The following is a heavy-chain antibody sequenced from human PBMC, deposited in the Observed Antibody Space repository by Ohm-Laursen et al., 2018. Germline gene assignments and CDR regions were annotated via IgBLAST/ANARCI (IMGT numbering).Heavy chain of an antibody. CDR2: IIPIFGTA. CDR3: ARGRGAYDSSGYDD. Sequence: ASVKVSCKASGGTFSSYAISWVRQAPGQGLEWMGGIIPIFGTANYAQKFQGRVTITADESTSTAYMELSSLRSEDTAVYYCARGRGAYDSSGYDDWGQGTLVTVSS. CDR1: GGTFSSYA. V-gene: IGHV1-69*13. J-gene: IGHJ4*02. D-gene: IGHD3-22*01.